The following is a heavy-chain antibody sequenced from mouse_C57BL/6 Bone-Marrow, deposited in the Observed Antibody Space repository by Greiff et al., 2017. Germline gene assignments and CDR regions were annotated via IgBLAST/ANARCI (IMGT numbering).Heavy chain of an antibody. CDR2: INPNYGTT. Sequence: VQLKESGPELVKPGASVKISCKASGYSFTDYNMNWVKQSNGKSLEWIGVINPNYGTTSYNQKFKGKATLTVDQYSSTAYLQLNSLTSEDSAVYYSARGMANWYWFAYWGQGTLVTVSA. D-gene: IGHD4-1*01. CDR1: GYSFTDYN. CDR3: ARGMANWYWFAY. J-gene: IGHJ3*01. V-gene: IGHV1-39*01.